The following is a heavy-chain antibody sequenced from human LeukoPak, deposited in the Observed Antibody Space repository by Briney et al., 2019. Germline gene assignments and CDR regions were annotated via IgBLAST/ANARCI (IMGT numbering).Heavy chain of an antibody. J-gene: IGHJ6*02. CDR3: ARDNWDLSFFYSGMDV. CDR1: GDSISDYY. Sequence: PSETLSLTCTVSGDSISDYYWSWIRQPPGKGLEWICYVYYSGSANYNPSLKSRATMSVDRSKNQFSLKVTSVTTADTAVYYCARDNWDLSFFYSGMDVWCQGTTVTVSS. CDR2: VYYSGSA. D-gene: IGHD1-26*01. V-gene: IGHV4-59*01.